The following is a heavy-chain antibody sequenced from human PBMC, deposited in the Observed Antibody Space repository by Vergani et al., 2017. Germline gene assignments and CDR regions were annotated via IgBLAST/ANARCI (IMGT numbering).Heavy chain of an antibody. V-gene: IGHV4-59*02. J-gene: IGHJ5*02. CDR1: GVSVTDYN. Sequence: QAQLQESGPGLVKPSETLSLTCHVFGVSVTDYNCNWIRQAPWKGLEWIGSLSTTGAATHASHNPSLKSRVSISVDTSKSQFSLRLNSVTDADSAIYYCAGDTHSWQRADRWGQGLLVSVSS. CDR3: AGDTHSWQRADR. CDR2: LSTTGAA. D-gene: IGHD6-13*01.